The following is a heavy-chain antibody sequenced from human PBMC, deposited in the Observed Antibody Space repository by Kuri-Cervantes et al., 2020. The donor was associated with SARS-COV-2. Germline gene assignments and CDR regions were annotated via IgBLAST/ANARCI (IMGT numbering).Heavy chain of an antibody. V-gene: IGHV3-21*01. CDR2: ISSSSSYI. CDR3: ARQRDTAMDTASPFDY. J-gene: IGHJ4*02. CDR1: GFTFNSYS. D-gene: IGHD5-18*01. Sequence: GESLKISCAASGFTFNSYSMNWVRQAPGKGLEWVSSISSSSSYIYYADSVKGRFTISRDNAKNSLYLQMNSLRAEDTAVYYCARQRDTAMDTASPFDYWGQGTLVTVSS.